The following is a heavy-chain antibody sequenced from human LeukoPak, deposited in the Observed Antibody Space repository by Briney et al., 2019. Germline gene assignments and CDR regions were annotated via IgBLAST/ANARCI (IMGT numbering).Heavy chain of an antibody. CDR2: IHYDGSNK. CDR1: GFTFSSYG. D-gene: IGHD3-10*01. J-gene: IGHJ4*02. V-gene: IGHV3-30*02. Sequence: GGSLRLSCAASGFTFSSYGMHWVRQAPGKGLECVAFIHYDGSNKYYADSVKGRFTISRDNSKNTLYLQMNSLRAEDTAVYYCATLWFGELQGPFDYWGQGSLVTVSS. CDR3: ATLWFGELQGPFDY.